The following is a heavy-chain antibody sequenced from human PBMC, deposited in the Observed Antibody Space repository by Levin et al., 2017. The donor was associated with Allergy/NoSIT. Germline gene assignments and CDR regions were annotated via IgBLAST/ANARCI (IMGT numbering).Heavy chain of an antibody. Sequence: NPSETLSLTCAVYGGSFSGYYWSWIRQPPGKGLEWIGEINHSGSTNYNPSLKSRVTISVDTSKNQFSLKLSSVTAADTAVYYCARGLMTTPQEGWFDPWGQGTLVTVSS. CDR3: ARGLMTTPQEGWFDP. CDR1: GGSFSGYY. CDR2: INHSGST. V-gene: IGHV4-34*01. D-gene: IGHD4-17*01. J-gene: IGHJ5*02.